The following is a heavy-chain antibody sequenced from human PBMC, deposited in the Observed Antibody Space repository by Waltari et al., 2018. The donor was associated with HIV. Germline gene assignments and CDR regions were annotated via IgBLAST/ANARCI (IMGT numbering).Heavy chain of an antibody. CDR1: GGTFSSYA. CDR2: IIPAFGTA. J-gene: IGHJ6*02. V-gene: IGHV1-69*01. CDR3: ARDHRGNKLLYGMDV. Sequence: QVQLVQSGAEVKQPGSSVRVSCKVSGGTFSSYAINWVRQAPRQGLEWMGGIIPAFGTANYAERFQGRVTITADEYTSTAYMDLSSLRSEDTAVYFCARDHRGNKLLYGMDVWGQGTTVTV.